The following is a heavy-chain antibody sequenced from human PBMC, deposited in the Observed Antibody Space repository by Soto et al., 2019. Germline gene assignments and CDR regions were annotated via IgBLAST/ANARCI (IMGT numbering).Heavy chain of an antibody. CDR1: GYTFTSYD. CDR2: MNPNSGNT. Sequence: ASVKVSCKASGYTFTSYDINWVRQATGQGLEWMGWMNPNSGNTGYAQKFQGRVTMTRNTSISTAYMELSSLRSEDAAVYYCARQVVVVTTPNWFDPWGEVTLVTVSS. CDR3: ARQVVVVTTPNWFDP. V-gene: IGHV1-8*01. D-gene: IGHD3-22*01. J-gene: IGHJ5*02.